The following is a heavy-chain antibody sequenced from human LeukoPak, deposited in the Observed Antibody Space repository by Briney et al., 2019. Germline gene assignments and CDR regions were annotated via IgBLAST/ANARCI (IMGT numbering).Heavy chain of an antibody. CDR2: ISYDGSNK. J-gene: IGHJ4*02. D-gene: IGHD3-16*01. CDR1: GFTFSSYA. CDR3: AREPFGYFDY. V-gene: IGHV3-30-3*01. Sequence: GGSLRLSCAASGFTFSSYAMHWVRQAPGKGLEWVAVISYDGSNKYYADSVKGRFTISRDNSKNTLYLQMNSLRAEDTAVYYCAREPFGYFDYWGQGTLVTVSS.